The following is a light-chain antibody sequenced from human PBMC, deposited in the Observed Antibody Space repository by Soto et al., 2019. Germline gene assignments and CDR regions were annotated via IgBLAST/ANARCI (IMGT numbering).Light chain of an antibody. CDR3: QYYVSYAYT. Sequence: DIQMTQSPSILSASVGDRVTLTCRASQSISTWLAWYQLKPGKAPKLLIYGASNLGSGVPSRFSGSGSGTEFSLTIGSLQPEDFAIYYCQYYVSYAYTFGQGTKLEIK. CDR1: QSISTW. V-gene: IGKV1-5*01. J-gene: IGKJ2*01. CDR2: GAS.